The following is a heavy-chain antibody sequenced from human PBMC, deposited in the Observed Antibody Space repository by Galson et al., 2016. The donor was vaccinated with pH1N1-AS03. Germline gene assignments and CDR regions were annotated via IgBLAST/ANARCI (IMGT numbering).Heavy chain of an antibody. Sequence: SLRLSCAASGFTFHDYAMHWVQQAPGKGPEWVSGIAWNSGITGYGDSVKGRFTLSRDNAKNSLYLQMNSLRPEDTALYYCARAPPYSGSLYYFDSWGQGALVTVSS. CDR2: IAWNSGIT. CDR3: ARAPPYSGSLYYFDS. V-gene: IGHV3-9*01. CDR1: GFTFHDYA. J-gene: IGHJ4*02. D-gene: IGHD1-26*01.